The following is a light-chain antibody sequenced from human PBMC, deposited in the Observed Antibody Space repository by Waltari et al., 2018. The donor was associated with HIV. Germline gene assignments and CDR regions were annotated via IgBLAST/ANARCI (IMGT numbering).Light chain of an antibody. CDR2: EDN. CDR3: QSYDSSNPVV. V-gene: IGLV6-57*01. CDR1: SGSITSNY. J-gene: IGLJ2*01. Sequence: NFMLTQPHSVSESPGKTVTISCTRSSGSITSNYVQWYQQRPGSSPTTVISEDNQRPSGVPDRFSGSIDSSSNSAFLTISGLKTEDEADYYCQSYDSSNPVVFGGGTKLTVL.